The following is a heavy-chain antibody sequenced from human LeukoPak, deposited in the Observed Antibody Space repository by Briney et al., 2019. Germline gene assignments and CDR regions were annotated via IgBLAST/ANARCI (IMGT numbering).Heavy chain of an antibody. D-gene: IGHD3-10*01. CDR3: ARRGLIDYYYYMDV. J-gene: IGHJ6*03. Sequence: GGSLRLSCAASGFTFSDYYMSWIRQAPGKGLEWVSYISSSGSTIYYADSVKGRFTISRDNAKNSLYLQMNSLRAEDTAVYYCARRGLIDYYYYMDVWGKGTTVTVSS. CDR1: GFTFSDYY. CDR2: ISSSGSTI. V-gene: IGHV3-11*04.